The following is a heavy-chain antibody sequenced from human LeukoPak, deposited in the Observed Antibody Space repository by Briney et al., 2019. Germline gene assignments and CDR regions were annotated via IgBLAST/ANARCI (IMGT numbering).Heavy chain of an antibody. D-gene: IGHD6-13*01. CDR3: ARAPTYSSSWYLDY. J-gene: IGHJ4*02. CDR2: IYYSGST. V-gene: IGHV4-30-4*01. Sequence: SETLSLTCTVSGGSISSGDYYWSWIRQPPGKGLEWIGYIYYSGSTYYNPSLKSRVTISVDTSKNQFSLKLSSVTAADTAVYYCARAPTYSSSWYLDYWGQGTLVTVSS. CDR1: GGSISSGDYY.